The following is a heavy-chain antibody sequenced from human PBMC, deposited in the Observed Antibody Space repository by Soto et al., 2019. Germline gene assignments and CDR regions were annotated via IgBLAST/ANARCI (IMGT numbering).Heavy chain of an antibody. CDR2: IKEDGSEI. D-gene: IGHD3-16*01. CDR1: GFNVMSYW. V-gene: IGHV3-7*01. J-gene: IGHJ4*02. CDR3: ERDIGFDYVN. Sequence: PGGSLRLSCAASGFNVMSYWMSWVRQAPGKGLEWVASIKEDGSEIYYLHSVRGRFSISRDSAGNALHLTMNYLSAEDTGVYFCERDIGFDYVNWGQGTLVTVSS.